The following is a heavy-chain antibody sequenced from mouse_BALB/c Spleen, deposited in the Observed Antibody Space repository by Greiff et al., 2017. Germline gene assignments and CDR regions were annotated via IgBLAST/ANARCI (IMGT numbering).Heavy chain of an antibody. CDR1: GYSITSDYA. J-gene: IGHJ4*01. CDR3: ARYGSSYGAMDY. Sequence: VQLQQSGPGLVKPSQSLSLTCTVTGYSITSDYAWNWIRQFPGNKLEWMGYISYSGSTSYNPSLKSRISITRDTSKNQFFLQLNSVTTEDTATYYCARYGSSYGAMDYWGQGTSVTVSS. V-gene: IGHV3-2*02. D-gene: IGHD1-1*01. CDR2: ISYSGST.